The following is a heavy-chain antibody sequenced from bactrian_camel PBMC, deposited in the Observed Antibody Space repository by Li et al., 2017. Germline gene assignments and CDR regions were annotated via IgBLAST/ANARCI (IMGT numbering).Heavy chain of an antibody. CDR1: GHSRGSNC. Sequence: HVQLVESGGGSVQTGGSLRLSCVVSGHSRGSNCVGWYRLPPGRAPAEREGIAAIRRSGGETWYAGSVKGRFTISQDSARNTLYLQLNSLKPEDTAMYYCAAESGGGGHWCSLAFWKNDFGYWGQGTQVTVS. D-gene: IGHD7*01. V-gene: IGHV3-3*01. J-gene: IGHJ6*01. CDR2: IRRSGGET. CDR3: AAESGGGGHWCSLAFWKNDFGY.